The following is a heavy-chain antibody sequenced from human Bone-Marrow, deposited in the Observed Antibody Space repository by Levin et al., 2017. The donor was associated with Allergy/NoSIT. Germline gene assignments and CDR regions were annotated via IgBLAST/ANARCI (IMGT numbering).Heavy chain of an antibody. J-gene: IGHJ4*02. Sequence: PSETLSLTCNVSGASINNFYWSWIRQPAGKALEWIGRIHTSGSTNYDPSLKSRLTMSVDTSKNQISLKLTSVTASDTAVYYCAGEDPPGMAYYYLDSWGQGTLVTVSS. V-gene: IGHV4-4*07. CDR2: IHTSGST. CDR1: GASINNFY. CDR3: AGEDPPGMAYYYLDS. D-gene: IGHD5-24*01.